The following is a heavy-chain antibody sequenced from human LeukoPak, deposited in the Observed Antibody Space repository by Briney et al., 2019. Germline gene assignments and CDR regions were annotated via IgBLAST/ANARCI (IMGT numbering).Heavy chain of an antibody. CDR2: ISAYNGNT. Sequence: ASVKVSCKASGYTFTSYGISWVRQAPGQGLEWMGRISAYNGNTNYAQKLQGRVTMTTDTSTSTAYMELRSLRSDDTAVYYCARALLGYCSSTSCYCYYMDVWGKGTTVTVSS. CDR3: ARALLGYCSSTSCYCYYMDV. V-gene: IGHV1-18*01. CDR1: GYTFTSYG. D-gene: IGHD2-2*01. J-gene: IGHJ6*03.